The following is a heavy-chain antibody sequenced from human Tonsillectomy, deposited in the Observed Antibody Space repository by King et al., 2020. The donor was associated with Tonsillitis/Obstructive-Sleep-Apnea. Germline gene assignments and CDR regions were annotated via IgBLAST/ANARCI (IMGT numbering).Heavy chain of an antibody. CDR2: TSYDGSDE. V-gene: IGHV3-30*04. Sequence: VQLVESGGSVVQPGRSLRLSCAASGFTFSRYAMHWVRQAPGKGLEWVALTSYDGSDEYYADSVKGRFNISRDNSKNTLYLQMNSLRTEDTAVYYCARWGRAYDYWGQGTLVTVSS. D-gene: IGHD7-27*01. J-gene: IGHJ4*02. CDR3: ARWGRAYDY. CDR1: GFTFSRYA.